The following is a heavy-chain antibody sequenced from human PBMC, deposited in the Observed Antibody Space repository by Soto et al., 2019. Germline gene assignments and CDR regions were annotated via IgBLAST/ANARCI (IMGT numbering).Heavy chain of an antibody. CDR2: IFYNGST. Sequence: QVQLHESGPGLVKPSETLSLTCTVSGGSVSSGSYYWSWIRQPPGKGLEFIGYIFYNGSTNYNPSLKCLVTMSVDPSRDQCYLRLSSVTATDTAFYYCARGVTMITGFEYWGQGSLVTVCS. CDR1: GGSVSSGSYY. J-gene: IGHJ4*02. D-gene: IGHD3-22*01. CDR3: ARGVTMITGFEY. V-gene: IGHV4-61*01.